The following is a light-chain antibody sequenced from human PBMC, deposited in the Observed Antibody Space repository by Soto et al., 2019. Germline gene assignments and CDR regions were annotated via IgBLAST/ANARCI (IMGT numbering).Light chain of an antibody. V-gene: IGKV3-15*01. CDR1: QSVRSN. J-gene: IGKJ1*01. CDR3: QQYGPSLWT. Sequence: EIVMTQSPATLSVSPGERATLSCRASQSVRSNLAWYQQKPGQAPRLLIYGASTRATGIPARFSGSGSGTEFTLTISSLQSEDFAVYFCQQYGPSLWTFGQGTKVDIK. CDR2: GAS.